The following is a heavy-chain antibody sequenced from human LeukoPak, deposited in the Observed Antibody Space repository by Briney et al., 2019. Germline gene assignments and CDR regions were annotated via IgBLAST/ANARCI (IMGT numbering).Heavy chain of an antibody. Sequence: PGGSLRLSCAASGFTFSSYAMHWVRQAPGKGLEWVAVISYDGSNKYYADSVKGRFTISRDNSKNTLYLQMNSLRAEDTAVYYCARDLGKPSTAARYGMDVWGQGTTVTVSS. J-gene: IGHJ6*02. CDR3: ARDLGKPSTAARYGMDV. V-gene: IGHV3-30-3*01. CDR2: ISYDGSNK. CDR1: GFTFSSYA. D-gene: IGHD6-6*01.